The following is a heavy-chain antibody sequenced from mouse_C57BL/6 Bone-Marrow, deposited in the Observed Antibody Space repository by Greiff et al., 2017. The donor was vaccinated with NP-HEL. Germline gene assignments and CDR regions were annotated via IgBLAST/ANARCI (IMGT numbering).Heavy chain of an antibody. CDR3: TRSPIYDGYSYWYFDV. V-gene: IGHV1-23*01. CDR1: GYTFTDYE. CDR2: IDPETCGT. D-gene: IGHD2-3*01. J-gene: IGHJ1*03. Sequence: QVQLQQSGAELVRPGASVKLSCKASGYTFTDYEMHWVKQTPVHGLEWIGAIDPETCGTAYNQKFKGKATLTADKSSSTAYMELRSLTSEDSAVYYCTRSPIYDGYSYWYFDVWGTGTTVTVSS.